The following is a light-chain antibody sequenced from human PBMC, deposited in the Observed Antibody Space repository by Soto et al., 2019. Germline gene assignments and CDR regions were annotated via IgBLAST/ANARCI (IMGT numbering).Light chain of an antibody. CDR2: DVS. CDR3: CSYAGSYTRV. J-gene: IGLJ3*02. CDR1: SSDVGGYKY. V-gene: IGLV2-11*01. Sequence: SALTQPRSVSGSPGQSVTISCTGTSSDVGGYKYVSWYQQHPGKAPKLMIYDVSERPSGVPDRFSGSKSGNTASLTISGLQAEDEADYYCCSYAGSYTRVFGGGTKLTVL.